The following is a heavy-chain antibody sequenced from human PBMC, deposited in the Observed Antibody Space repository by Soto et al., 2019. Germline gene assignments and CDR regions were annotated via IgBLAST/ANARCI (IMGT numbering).Heavy chain of an antibody. D-gene: IGHD3-10*01. V-gene: IGHV1-24*01. Sequence: QVQLVQSGAEVKKPGASVKVSCKVSGYTLTELSMHWVRQAPGKGLEWMGGFDPEDGETIYAQKFQGRVTMTEDTSTDKAYMELSSLRSKDTAVYYCATLWVRGVIMGNDYWGRGTLVIVSS. CDR1: GYTLTELS. J-gene: IGHJ4*02. CDR2: FDPEDGET. CDR3: ATLWVRGVIMGNDY.